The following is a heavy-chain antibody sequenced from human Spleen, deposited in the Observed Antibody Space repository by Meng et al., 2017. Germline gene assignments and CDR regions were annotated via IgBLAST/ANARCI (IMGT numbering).Heavy chain of an antibody. V-gene: IGHV4-31*03. D-gene: IGHD4-11*01. Sequence: QGQGQESGPGLVKPSQTLSLTCPVSGGSISSGGHHWSWIRQHPGMGLEYIEDIHYSGSTYYNPSLESRATISVDTSQNNLSLKLSSVTAADSAVYYCARGPTTMAHDFDYWGQGTLVTVSS. CDR2: IHYSGST. CDR3: ARGPTTMAHDFDY. CDR1: GGSISSGGHH. J-gene: IGHJ4*02.